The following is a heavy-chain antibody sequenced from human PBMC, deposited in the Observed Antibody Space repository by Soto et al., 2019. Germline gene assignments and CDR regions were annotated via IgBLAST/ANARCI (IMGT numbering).Heavy chain of an antibody. CDR2: ISGSGGST. Sequence: PGGSLRLSCAASGFTFSSYAMSWVRQAPGKGLEWVSAISGSGGSTYYADSVKGRFTISRDNSKKTLYQQMNSLRAEDTAVYYCAKDLPVLLWFGEPQTFDPWGQGTLVTV. D-gene: IGHD3-10*01. CDR1: GFTFSSYA. V-gene: IGHV3-23*01. J-gene: IGHJ5*02. CDR3: AKDLPVLLWFGEPQTFDP.